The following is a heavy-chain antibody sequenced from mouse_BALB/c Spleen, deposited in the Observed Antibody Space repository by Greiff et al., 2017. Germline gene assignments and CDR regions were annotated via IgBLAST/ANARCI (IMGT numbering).Heavy chain of an antibody. Sequence: VQLQQPGAELVKPGASVKLSCKASGYTFTSYWMHWVKQRPGQGLEWIGEINPSNGRTNYNEKFKSKATLTVDKSSSTAYMQLSSLTSEDSAVYYCERAGDYDEETWFADWGQGTVVTVAA. CDR1: GYTFTSYW. J-gene: IGHJ3*01. V-gene: IGHV1S81*02. CDR2: INPSNGRT. D-gene: IGHD2-4*01. CDR3: ERAGDYDEETWFAD.